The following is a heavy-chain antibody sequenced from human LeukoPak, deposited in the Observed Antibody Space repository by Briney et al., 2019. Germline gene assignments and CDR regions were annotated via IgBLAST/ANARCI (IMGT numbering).Heavy chain of an antibody. Sequence: GASVKVSCTASGCSFTSYAISWVRQAPGQGLEWMGWISAYNGNTNYAQKLQGRVTMTTDTSTSTAYMELRSLRSDDTAVYYCARRSSSASSYYYYGMDVWGQGTTVTVSS. CDR1: GCSFTSYA. V-gene: IGHV1-18*01. CDR3: ARRSSSASSYYYYGMDV. D-gene: IGHD6-6*01. CDR2: ISAYNGNT. J-gene: IGHJ6*02.